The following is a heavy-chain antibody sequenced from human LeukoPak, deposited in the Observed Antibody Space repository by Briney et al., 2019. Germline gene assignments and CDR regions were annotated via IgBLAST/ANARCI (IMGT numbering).Heavy chain of an antibody. CDR1: GGSISSYY. J-gene: IGHJ4*02. CDR2: IYISGST. D-gene: IGHD3-16*01. Sequence: SETLSLTCTVSGGSISSYYWSWIRQPAGKGLEWIGHIYISGSTNYNPSLKSRVTMSVDTSKNQFSLKLSSVTAADTAVYYCARGLITRPLGYWGQGTLVTVSS. CDR3: ARGLITRPLGY. V-gene: IGHV4-4*07.